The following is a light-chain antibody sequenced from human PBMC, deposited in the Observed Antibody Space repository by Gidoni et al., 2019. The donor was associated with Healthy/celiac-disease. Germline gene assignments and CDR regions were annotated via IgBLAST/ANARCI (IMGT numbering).Light chain of an antibody. CDR2: DAS. Sequence: EIVLTQSPAPLSLSPGERATLSCRASQSVSSYLAWYQQKPGQAPRLLIYDASNRATGIPARFSGSGSGTDFTLTISSLEPEDFAVYYCQQRSNWPPWTFXHXTKLEIK. CDR3: QQRSNWPPWT. J-gene: IGKJ1*01. V-gene: IGKV3-11*01. CDR1: QSVSSY.